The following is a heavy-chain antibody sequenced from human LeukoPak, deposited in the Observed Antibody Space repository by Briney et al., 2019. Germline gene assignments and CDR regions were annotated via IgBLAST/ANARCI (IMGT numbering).Heavy chain of an antibody. Sequence: SETLSLTCTVSGGSISSGGYYWSWIRQPPGKGLEWIGYIYYSGSTYYNPSLKSRVTISVDTSKNQFSLKLSSVTAADTAVYYCARDGNDYGDSRRRSDYWGQGTLVTVSS. J-gene: IGHJ4*02. V-gene: IGHV4-31*03. D-gene: IGHD4-17*01. CDR3: ARDGNDYGDSRRRSDY. CDR1: GGSISSGGYY. CDR2: IYYSGST.